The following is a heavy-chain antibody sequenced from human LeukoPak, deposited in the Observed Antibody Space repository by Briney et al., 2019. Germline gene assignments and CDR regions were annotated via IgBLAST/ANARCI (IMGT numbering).Heavy chain of an antibody. CDR1: GYTLTNNW. D-gene: IGHD3-10*01. J-gene: IGHJ4*02. CDR2: IYPGDSDT. V-gene: IGHV5-51*01. CDR3: ARRDYCGSGYNFDD. Sequence: GESLKISCKISGYTLTNNWIGWVRQVPGKGLEWMGIIYPGDSDTRYSPSFQGQVTISADKSISTAYLQWSSLKASDTAMYYCARRDYCGSGYNFDDWGQGTLVTASS.